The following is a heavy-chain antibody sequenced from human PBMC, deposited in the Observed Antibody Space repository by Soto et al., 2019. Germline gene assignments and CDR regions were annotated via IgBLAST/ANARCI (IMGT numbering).Heavy chain of an antibody. CDR3: ARDKDLQPTVWGF. CDR2: VYYSGAT. V-gene: IGHV4-31*03. D-gene: IGHD3-16*01. Sequence: PSETLSLTCTVSGDSMATGGHYYNWIRQVPGKGLVWIGYVYYSGATHYTPSLRARATISRDTSKNQFSLRLISVTAADTALYYCARDKDLQPTVWGFWGQGIQVTVSS. J-gene: IGHJ4*02. CDR1: GDSMATGGHY.